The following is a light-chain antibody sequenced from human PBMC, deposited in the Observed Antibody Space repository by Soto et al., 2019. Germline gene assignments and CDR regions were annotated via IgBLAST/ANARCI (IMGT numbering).Light chain of an antibody. J-gene: IGKJ5*01. CDR3: QQRRNWQVT. CDR2: GAS. V-gene: IGKV3D-15*01. Sequence: EIMMTQFPATLSVSPGERATLSCRASQSVSSNLAWYQQKPGRAPRLVIYGASIRATGIPARFSGSGSGTDFTLTISSLEPEDFAVYYCQQRRNWQVTFGQGTRLEIK. CDR1: QSVSSN.